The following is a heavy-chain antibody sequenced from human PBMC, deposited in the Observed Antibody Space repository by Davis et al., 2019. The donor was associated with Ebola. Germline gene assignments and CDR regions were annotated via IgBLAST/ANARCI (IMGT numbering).Heavy chain of an antibody. CDR3: AKGPYEYDSSGYLEANYFQR. V-gene: IGHV3-48*03. J-gene: IGHJ1*01. CDR2: ISDSGSTP. D-gene: IGHD3-22*01. Sequence: GGSLRLSCAASGFTFNKYEMNWVRQAPGKGLEWISYISDSGSTPYYPDSVKGRFTISRDSSKNSLFLHMNSLTIEDTGMYYCAKGPYEYDSSGYLEANYFQRWGQGTLVTVSS. CDR1: GFTFNKYE.